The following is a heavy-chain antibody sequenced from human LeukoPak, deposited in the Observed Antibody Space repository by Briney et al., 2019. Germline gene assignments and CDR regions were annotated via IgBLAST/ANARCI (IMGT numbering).Heavy chain of an antibody. Sequence: GGSLRLSCAASGFTFSSYWMSWVRQAPGKGLEWVANIKQAGSEKYYVDSVKGRFTISRDNAKNSLYLQMNSLRAEDTAVYYCAREGIAARPYFDYWGQGTLVTVSS. CDR2: IKQAGSEK. V-gene: IGHV3-7*03. CDR1: GFTFSSYW. D-gene: IGHD6-6*01. CDR3: AREGIAARPYFDY. J-gene: IGHJ4*02.